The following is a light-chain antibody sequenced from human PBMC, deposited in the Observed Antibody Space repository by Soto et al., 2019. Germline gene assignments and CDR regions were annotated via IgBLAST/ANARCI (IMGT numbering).Light chain of an antibody. CDR3: QQYNNWPPTWT. Sequence: EILMTQSPATLSVSPGERATLSCRASQSVSSNLAWYQQKPGQAPRLLIYGVSTRATDIPARFSGSGSGTEFTLTISSLQSEDVAVYYCQQYNNWPPTWTFGQGTKVEI. V-gene: IGKV3-15*01. CDR2: GVS. CDR1: QSVSSN. J-gene: IGKJ1*01.